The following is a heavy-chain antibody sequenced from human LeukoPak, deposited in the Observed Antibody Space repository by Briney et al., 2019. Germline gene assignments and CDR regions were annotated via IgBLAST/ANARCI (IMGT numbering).Heavy chain of an antibody. V-gene: IGHV1-2*04. CDR3: AREGCTNGVCYADY. CDR1: GYTFTGYY. CDR2: INPNSGGT. Sequence: ASVKVSCKASGYTFTGYYMHWVRQAPGQGLEWMGWINPNSGGTNYAQKFQGWVTITRDTSISTAYMELSRLRSDDTAVYYCAREGCTNGVCYADYWGQGTLVTVSS. J-gene: IGHJ4*02. D-gene: IGHD2-8*01.